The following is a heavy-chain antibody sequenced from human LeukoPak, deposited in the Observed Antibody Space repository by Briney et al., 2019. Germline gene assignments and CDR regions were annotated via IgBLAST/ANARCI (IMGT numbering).Heavy chain of an antibody. CDR2: ISGSGGST. D-gene: IGHD2-2*01. Sequence: GGSLRLSCAASGFTFSSYAMSWVRQAPGKGLEWVSAISGSGGSTYYADSVKGRFTISRDNSKNTLYLQMTSLRAEATAVYYVSEGVVPASLPIDYWGQGTLVTVS. J-gene: IGHJ4*02. CDR3: SEGVVPASLPIDY. CDR1: GFTFSSYA. V-gene: IGHV3-23*01.